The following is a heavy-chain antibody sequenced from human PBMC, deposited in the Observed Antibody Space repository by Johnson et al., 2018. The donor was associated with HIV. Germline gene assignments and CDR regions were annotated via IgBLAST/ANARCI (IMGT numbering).Heavy chain of an antibody. V-gene: IGHV3-30*04. CDR2: ISYDGSEK. CDR1: GFTFSSYA. Sequence: QVQLVESGGGVVQPGRSLRLSCAASGFTFSSYAMHWVRQAPGKGLEWVAVISYDGSEKYFADSVKGRFTISRDSSKNTLYLQMNSLRAEDTAVYYCAKESAFDIWGQGTMVTVS. CDR3: AKESAFDI. J-gene: IGHJ3*02.